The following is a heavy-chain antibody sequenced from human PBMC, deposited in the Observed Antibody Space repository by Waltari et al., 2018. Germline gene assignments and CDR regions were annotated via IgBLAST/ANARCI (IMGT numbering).Heavy chain of an antibody. CDR1: AFRSSSYS. Sequence: EVQLVESGGDLAQPGGSLRLSCDASAFRSSSYSLNWVRQAPGKGLEWLSYISSTTRNIYYADSVKGRFTISRDNAENSVYLQMNSLRDEDTAVYYCARVGDSGYVSDYWGQGTLVTVSS. CDR3: ARVGDSGYVSDY. D-gene: IGHD5-12*01. V-gene: IGHV3-48*02. J-gene: IGHJ4*02. CDR2: ISSTTRNI.